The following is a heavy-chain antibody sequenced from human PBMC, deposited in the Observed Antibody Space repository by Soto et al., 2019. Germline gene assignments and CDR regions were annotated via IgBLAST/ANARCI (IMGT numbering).Heavy chain of an antibody. Sequence: QVQLVQSGAEVKKPGSSVKVSCKASGGTFSSYTISWVRQAPGQGLEWMGRIIPILGIANYAQKFQGRVTIPAAKSTGTAEMGLSSLRSEATAVYYCAGNHSSSWYQNWYFDLWGRGTLVTVSS. D-gene: IGHD6-13*01. CDR3: AGNHSSSWYQNWYFDL. CDR2: IIPILGIA. CDR1: GGTFSSYT. V-gene: IGHV1-69*02. J-gene: IGHJ2*01.